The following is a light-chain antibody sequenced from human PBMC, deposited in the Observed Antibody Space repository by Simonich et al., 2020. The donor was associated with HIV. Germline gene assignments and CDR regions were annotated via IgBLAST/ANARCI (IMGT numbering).Light chain of an antibody. CDR1: QSVARN. CDR2: YAS. Sequence: DIVMTQSPDSLAVSPWERATLSCRASQSVARNLAWYQQKPGQAPRLLIYYASSRATGIPARFSGSGFGTEFTLTISSMQSEDFALYYCQQYNNWPSPFTFGPGTKVDIK. J-gene: IGKJ3*01. CDR3: QQYNNWPSPFT. V-gene: IGKV3-15*01.